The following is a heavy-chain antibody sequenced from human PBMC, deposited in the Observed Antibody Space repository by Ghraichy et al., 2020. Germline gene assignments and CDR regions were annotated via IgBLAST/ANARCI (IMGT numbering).Heavy chain of an antibody. D-gene: IGHD6-13*01. CDR2: IDWDDDK. CDR3: ARIPRIAAADLGSYYYGMDV. Sequence: QTLSLTCTFSGFSLSTSGMCVSWIRQPPGKALEWLARIDWDDDKYYSTSLKTRLTISKDTSKNQVVLTMTNMDPVDTATYYCARIPRIAAADLGSYYYGMDVWGQGTTVTVSS. CDR1: GFSLSTSGMC. J-gene: IGHJ6*02. V-gene: IGHV2-70*11.